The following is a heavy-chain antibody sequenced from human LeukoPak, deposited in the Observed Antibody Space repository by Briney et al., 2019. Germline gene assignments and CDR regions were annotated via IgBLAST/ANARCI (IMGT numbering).Heavy chain of an antibody. Sequence: SETLSLTCTVSGGSISSSSYYWGWIRQPPGKGLEGIGSIYYSGSTYYNPSLKSRVTISVDTSKNQFSLQVTSVTAADTAVYYCARRVRSADHRCDFWGQGTLVTVSS. D-gene: IGHD1-14*01. J-gene: IGHJ4*02. CDR3: ARRVRSADHRCDF. V-gene: IGHV4-39*01. CDR1: GGSISSSSYY. CDR2: IYYSGST.